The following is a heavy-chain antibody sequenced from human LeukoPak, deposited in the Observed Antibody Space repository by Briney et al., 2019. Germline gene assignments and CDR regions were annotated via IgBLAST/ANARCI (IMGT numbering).Heavy chain of an antibody. D-gene: IGHD6-13*01. CDR1: GFTVSGIY. V-gene: IGHV3-66*01. Sequence: GGSLRLSCAASGFTVSGIYMNWVRQAPGKGLEWVSVIYSGGTTYYADSVKGRFTISRDNLKNKLYLQLNSLRVEDTAVYYCARGSIGAAGRLDYWGQGTLVTVSS. J-gene: IGHJ4*02. CDR3: ARGSIGAAGRLDY. CDR2: IYSGGTT.